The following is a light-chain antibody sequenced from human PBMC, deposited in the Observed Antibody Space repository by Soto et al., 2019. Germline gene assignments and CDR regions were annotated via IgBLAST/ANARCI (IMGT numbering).Light chain of an antibody. V-gene: IGKV2-28*01. Sequence: DIVMTQSPLSLPVTPGEPASISCKSSQSLLHSNGYNYLDWYLXKQGQSPQLXISLGSNRASGVPDRFSGSGSGTDFTMKISRVEAEDVGIYYCMQALRTPPTFGQGTKVDIK. CDR1: QSLLHSNGYNY. CDR3: MQALRTPPT. CDR2: LGS. J-gene: IGKJ1*01.